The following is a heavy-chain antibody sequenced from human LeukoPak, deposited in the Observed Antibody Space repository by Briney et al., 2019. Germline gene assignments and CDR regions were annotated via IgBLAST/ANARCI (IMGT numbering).Heavy chain of an antibody. Sequence: SETLSLTCTVSGGSISSGDYYWSWIRQPPGKGLEWIGYIYYSGSTYYNPSLKSRVTISVDTSKNQFSLKLSSVTAADTAVYYCARSMAVTAFDIWGQGTMVTVSS. D-gene: IGHD2-21*02. CDR2: IYYSGST. CDR1: GGSISSGDYY. J-gene: IGHJ3*02. V-gene: IGHV4-30-4*08. CDR3: ARSMAVTAFDI.